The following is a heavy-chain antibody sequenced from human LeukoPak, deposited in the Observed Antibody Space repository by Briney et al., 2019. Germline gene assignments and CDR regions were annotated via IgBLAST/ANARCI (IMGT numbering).Heavy chain of an antibody. D-gene: IGHD1-26*01. Sequence: PSETLSLTCSVSGYSISSGYYWGWIRQPPGKGLESIGSIHHSGSTYYNPSLKGRVTISVDTSKNHFSMQLSSVTAADTAIYYCARVSPQWELDAFDIWGQGTMVTVSP. CDR3: ARVSPQWELDAFDI. CDR2: IHHSGST. V-gene: IGHV4-38-2*02. J-gene: IGHJ3*02. CDR1: GYSISSGYY.